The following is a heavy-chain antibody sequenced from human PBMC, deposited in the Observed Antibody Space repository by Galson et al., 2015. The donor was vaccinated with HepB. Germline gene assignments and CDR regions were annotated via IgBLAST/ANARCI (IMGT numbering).Heavy chain of an antibody. J-gene: IGHJ4*02. Sequence: SLRLSCAASGLTLSSYSMNWVRQAPGKGLEWVSSISSSSTYIYYADSVKGRFTISRDNAKNSLYLQMNSLRVEDTAVYYCVREVCSSGGCKKFDCWGQGTLVTVSS. CDR2: ISSSSTYI. V-gene: IGHV3-21*01. D-gene: IGHD2-15*01. CDR3: VREVCSSGGCKKFDC. CDR1: GLTLSSYS.